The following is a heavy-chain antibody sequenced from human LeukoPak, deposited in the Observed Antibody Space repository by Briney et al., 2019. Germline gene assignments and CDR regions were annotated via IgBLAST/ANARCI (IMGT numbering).Heavy chain of an antibody. CDR1: GGSISSSSYY. CDR2: IYYSGST. CDR3: AEEISYYYDSSGPGGI. V-gene: IGHV4-39*07. Sequence: PSETLSLTCTVSGGSISSSSYYWGWIRQPPGKGLEWIGSIYYSGSTYYNPSLKSRVTISVDTSKNQFSLKLSSVTAADTAVYYCAEEISYYYDSSGPGGIWGQGTMVTVSS. D-gene: IGHD3-22*01. J-gene: IGHJ3*02.